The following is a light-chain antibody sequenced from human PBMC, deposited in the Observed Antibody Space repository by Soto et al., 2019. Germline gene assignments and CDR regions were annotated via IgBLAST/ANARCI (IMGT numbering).Light chain of an antibody. CDR1: QSVSRY. CDR2: DAS. J-gene: IGKJ1*01. CDR3: QQRSSWPLT. Sequence: DIVLTHSPATLSLSPRERATLSCRASQSVSRYLAWYQQKPGQAPRLLIYDASNRATGIPARFSGSGSGTDFTLTISSLEPEDFAVYYCQQRSSWPLTFGQGTKV. V-gene: IGKV3-11*01.